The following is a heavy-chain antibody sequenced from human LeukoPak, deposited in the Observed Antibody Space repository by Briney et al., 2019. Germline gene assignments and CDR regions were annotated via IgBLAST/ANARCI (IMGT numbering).Heavy chain of an antibody. V-gene: IGHV4-39*07. CDR3: TRGSIAYYYMDV. Sequence: SQTLSLTCTVSGGSINSGSYYWGWIRQPPGKGLECIGTIYYSGSTNYNPSLKSRVTISVDTSKNQFSLKLSSVTAADTAVYYCTRGSIAYYYMDVWGKGTTVTISS. CDR2: IYYSGST. D-gene: IGHD3-22*01. CDR1: GGSINSGSYY. J-gene: IGHJ6*03.